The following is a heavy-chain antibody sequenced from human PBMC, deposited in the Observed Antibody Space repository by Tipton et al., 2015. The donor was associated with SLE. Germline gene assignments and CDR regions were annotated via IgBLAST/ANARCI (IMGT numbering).Heavy chain of an antibody. D-gene: IGHD2-2*02. CDR2: IGYDGTNR. CDR3: ARDGYTHPWYYLDS. V-gene: IGHV3-30*01. Sequence: RSLRLSCAASGFNFSTYALHWVRQAPGKGLEWVAVIGYDGTNRHYVDSVKGRFTISRDNSRSTLLLQMTSLRPEDTAVYFCARDGYTHPWYYLDSWGQGTLVTVSS. J-gene: IGHJ4*02. CDR1: GFNFSTYA.